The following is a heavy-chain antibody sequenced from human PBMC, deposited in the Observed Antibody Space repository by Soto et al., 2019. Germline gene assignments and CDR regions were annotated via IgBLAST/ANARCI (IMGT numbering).Heavy chain of an antibody. CDR2: IYYSGST. CDR1: GGSIGSGDYY. J-gene: IGHJ4*02. Sequence: SETLSLTRTVSGGSIGSGDYYWSWIRQPPGKGLEWIGYIYYSGSTYYNPSLKSRVTISVDTSKNQFSLKLSSVTAADTAVYYCARGVHYDILTGYYPDPYYFDYWGQGTLVTVSS. CDR3: ARGVHYDILTGYYPDPYYFDY. D-gene: IGHD3-9*01. V-gene: IGHV4-30-4*01.